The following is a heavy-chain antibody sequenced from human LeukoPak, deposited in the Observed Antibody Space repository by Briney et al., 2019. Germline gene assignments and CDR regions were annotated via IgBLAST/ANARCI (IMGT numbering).Heavy chain of an antibody. D-gene: IGHD3-10*01. CDR3: ARDGDGSGSYYYY. CDR1: GGSISSSSYY. Sequence: SETLSLTCTVSGGSISSSSYYWGWIRQPPGTGLEWIGSIYYSGSTYYNPSLKSRVSISVDTSKNQFSLKLSSVTAADTAVYYCARDGDGSGSYYYYWGQGTLVTVSS. V-gene: IGHV4-39*07. J-gene: IGHJ4*02. CDR2: IYYSGST.